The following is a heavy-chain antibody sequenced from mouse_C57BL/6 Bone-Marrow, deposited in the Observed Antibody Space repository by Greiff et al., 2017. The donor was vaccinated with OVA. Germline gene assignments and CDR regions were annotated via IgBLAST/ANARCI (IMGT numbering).Heavy chain of an antibody. J-gene: IGHJ2*01. CDR3: ARSDGMVLDLDY. V-gene: IGHV1-80*01. D-gene: IGHD2-10*02. CDR1: GYAFSSYW. Sequence: QVQLQQSGAELVKPGASVKISCKASGYAFSSYWMNWVKQRPGKGLEWIGQIYPGDGDTNYNGKFKGKATLTADKSSSTAYMQLSSLTSEDSAVYFCARSDGMVLDLDYWGQGTTLTVSS. CDR2: IYPGDGDT.